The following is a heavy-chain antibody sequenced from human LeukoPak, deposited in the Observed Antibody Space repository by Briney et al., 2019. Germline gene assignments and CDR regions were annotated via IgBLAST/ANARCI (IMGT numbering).Heavy chain of an antibody. Sequence: GGSLRLSCAASGFTFSRHSINWVRQAPGEGLEWVSTISGSGDRTYYADSVKGRFTISRDNSKNTLFLHMNSLRAEDTAVYSCAKGYYGSGSYGWFDYWGQGTLVTVSS. CDR1: GFTFSRHS. J-gene: IGHJ4*02. CDR3: AKGYYGSGSYGWFDY. V-gene: IGHV3-23*01. CDR2: ISGSGDRT. D-gene: IGHD3-10*01.